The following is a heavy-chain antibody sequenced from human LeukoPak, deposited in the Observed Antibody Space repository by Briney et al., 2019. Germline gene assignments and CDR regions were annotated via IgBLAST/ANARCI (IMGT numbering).Heavy chain of an antibody. Sequence: GGSLRLSCAASGFTFNSYGMHWVRQAPGKGLEWVAVISYDGSNKYYADSVKGRFTISRDNSKNTLYLQMGSLRAEDMAVYYCARDLLSSSWYGGYDYWGQGTLVTVSS. D-gene: IGHD6-13*01. CDR1: GFTFNSYG. CDR3: ARDLLSSSWYGGYDY. J-gene: IGHJ4*02. V-gene: IGHV3-30*03. CDR2: ISYDGSNK.